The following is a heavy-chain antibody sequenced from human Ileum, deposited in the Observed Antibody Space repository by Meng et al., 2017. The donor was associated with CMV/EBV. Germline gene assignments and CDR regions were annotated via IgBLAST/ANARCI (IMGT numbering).Heavy chain of an antibody. V-gene: IGHV3-15*01. CDR1: GFTFTSSY. Sequence: ASGFTFTSSYRSWVRQPPGRGLEWVGRIYTRADGGTTDYAAPVKTRFSISRDDSKNTLYLQMNSLKTEDTAVYYCTTEAYGGSYSYWGQGTLVTVSS. D-gene: IGHD1-26*01. CDR2: IYTRADGGTT. J-gene: IGHJ4*02. CDR3: TTEAYGGSYSY.